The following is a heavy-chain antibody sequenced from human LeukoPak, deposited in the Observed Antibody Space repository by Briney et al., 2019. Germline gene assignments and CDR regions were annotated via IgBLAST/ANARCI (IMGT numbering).Heavy chain of an antibody. J-gene: IGHJ4*02. V-gene: IGHV3-30-3*01. CDR2: ISYDGSNK. CDR1: GFTFSSYA. D-gene: IGHD3-22*01. Sequence: HPGGSLRLSCAASGFTFSSYAMHWVRQAPGKGLEWVAVISYDGSNKYYADSVKGRFTISRDNSKNTLYLQMNSLRAEDTAVYYCARVRSHGGVVHYDSIFDYWGQGTLVTVSS. CDR3: ARVRSHGGVVHYDSIFDY.